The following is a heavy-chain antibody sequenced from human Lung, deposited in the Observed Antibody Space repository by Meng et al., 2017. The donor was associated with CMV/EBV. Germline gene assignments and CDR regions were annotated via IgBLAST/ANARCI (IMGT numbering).Heavy chain of an antibody. D-gene: IGHD6-19*01. V-gene: IGHV1-18*01. Sequence: ASXXVSCKASGYTFTNYGISWVRQAPGQGLEWMGWINAYNGDTNYAQTLQGGVTMTTDTSTSTAYMELSSLRSDDTAVYYCARVAVAITAGDYWGQGTLVTVSS. CDR1: GYTFTNYG. J-gene: IGHJ4*02. CDR2: INAYNGDT. CDR3: ARVAVAITAGDY.